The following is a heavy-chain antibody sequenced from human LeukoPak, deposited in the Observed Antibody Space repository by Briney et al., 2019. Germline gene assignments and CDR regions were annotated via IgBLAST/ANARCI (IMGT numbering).Heavy chain of an antibody. D-gene: IGHD4-17*01. J-gene: IGHJ6*02. Sequence: GASVKVSCKASGGTFSSYAISWMRQAPGQGLEWMGGIIPIFGTANYAQKFQGRVTITADESTSTAYMELSSLRSEDTAVYYCASPTVTNDYYYYGMDVWGRGTTVTVSS. CDR2: IIPIFGTA. V-gene: IGHV1-69*13. CDR1: GGTFSSYA. CDR3: ASPTVTNDYYYYGMDV.